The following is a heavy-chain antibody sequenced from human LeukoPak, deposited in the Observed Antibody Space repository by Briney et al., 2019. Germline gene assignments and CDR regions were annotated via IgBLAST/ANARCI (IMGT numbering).Heavy chain of an antibody. J-gene: IGHJ6*02. CDR2: ISYDGSNK. Sequence: GRSLRLSCAASGFTFSSYAMHWVRQAPGKGLEWVAVISYDGSNKYYADSVKGRFTISRDNSKNTLYLQMNSLRAEDTAVYYCAKDQVGVASSSWYYYYGMDVWGQGTTVTVSS. CDR1: GFTFSSYA. V-gene: IGHV3-30*01. D-gene: IGHD6-13*01. CDR3: AKDQVGVASSSWYYYYGMDV.